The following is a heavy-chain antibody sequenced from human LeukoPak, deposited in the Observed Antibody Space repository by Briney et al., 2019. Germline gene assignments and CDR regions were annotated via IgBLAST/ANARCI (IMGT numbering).Heavy chain of an antibody. CDR2: ISHDGSNK. V-gene: IGHV3-30-3*01. D-gene: IGHD5-18*01. J-gene: IGHJ4*02. CDR3: ASATGDRYGLDCEY. Sequence: GGSLRLSCAACGFTFSSYDMHWVRQAPGKGLEWVAVISHDGSNKYYADSVKGRFTISRDNSKNTLYLQMNSLRAEDTAVYYCASATGDRYGLDCEYWGQGTLVTVSS. CDR1: GFTFSSYD.